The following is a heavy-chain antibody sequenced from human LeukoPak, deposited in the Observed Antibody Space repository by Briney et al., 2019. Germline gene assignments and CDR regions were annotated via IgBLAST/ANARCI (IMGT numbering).Heavy chain of an antibody. CDR1: GFTFSSYS. CDR3: ARDGGLGGSGGRPFDY. CDR2: ISSSSSYI. D-gene: IGHD3-10*01. V-gene: IGHV3-21*01. Sequence: GGSLRLSCAASGFTFSSYSMNWVRQAPGKGLEWVSSISSSSSYIYYAASVKGRFTISRDNAKNSMYLQMNSLRAEDTAVYYCARDGGLGGSGGRPFDYWGQGTLVTVSS. J-gene: IGHJ4*02.